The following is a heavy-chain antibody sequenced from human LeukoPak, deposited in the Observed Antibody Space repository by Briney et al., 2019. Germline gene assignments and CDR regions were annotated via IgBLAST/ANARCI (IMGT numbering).Heavy chain of an antibody. D-gene: IGHD3-22*01. CDR2: FHTSGST. CDR1: GVSIRSYY. J-gene: IGHJ4*02. CDR3: ARDTYYYDSSGYYYFDY. Sequence: PSETLSLTCTVSGVSIRSYYWSWIRQPAGKGLEWIGRFHTSGSTNYNPSLKSRVTMAVDTSKNQFSLKLSSVTAADTAVYSCARDTYYYDSSGYYYFDYWGQGTLVTVSS. V-gene: IGHV4-4*07.